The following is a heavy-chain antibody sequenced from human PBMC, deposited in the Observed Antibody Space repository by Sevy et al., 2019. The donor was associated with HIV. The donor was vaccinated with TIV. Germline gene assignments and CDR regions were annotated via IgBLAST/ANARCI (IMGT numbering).Heavy chain of an antibody. J-gene: IGHJ3*02. D-gene: IGHD2-15*01. CDR1: GFTFSSYS. Sequence: GGSLRLSCAASGFTFSSYSMNWVRQAPGKGLEWVSSISSSSSYIYYADSVKGRLTTSRDNAKNSLYLQMTSLRAEDTAVYYCASHHCSGGSCYSDAFDIWGQGTMVTVSS. CDR2: ISSSSSYI. V-gene: IGHV3-21*01. CDR3: ASHHCSGGSCYSDAFDI.